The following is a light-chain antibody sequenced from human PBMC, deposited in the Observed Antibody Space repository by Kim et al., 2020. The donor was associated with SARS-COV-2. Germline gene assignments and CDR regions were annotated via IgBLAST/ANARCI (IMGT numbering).Light chain of an antibody. CDR3: QQYDTSPLA. J-gene: IGKJ4*01. V-gene: IGKV3-20*01. CDR2: GTS. CDR1: QSVSANY. Sequence: EIVLTQSPNTLSLSPGERATLSCRASQSVSANYLAWYQQKPGQAPRLLIYGTSSRATDIPDRFSGSGSGTDFTLTITRLEPEDFAVYYCQQYDTSPLAFGGGTKVDIK.